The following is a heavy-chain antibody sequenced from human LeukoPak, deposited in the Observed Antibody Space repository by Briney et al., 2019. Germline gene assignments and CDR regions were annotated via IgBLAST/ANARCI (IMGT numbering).Heavy chain of an antibody. D-gene: IGHD3-22*01. J-gene: IGHJ4*02. CDR1: GFTFSSYA. CDR3: AKLWRSGYYYLDY. CDR2: ISGSGGST. Sequence: PGGSLRPSCAASGFTFSSYAMSWVRQAPGKGLEWVSAISGSGGSTYYADSVKGRFTISRDNSKNTLYLQMNSLRAEDTAVYYCAKLWRSGYYYLDYWGQGTLVTASS. V-gene: IGHV3-23*01.